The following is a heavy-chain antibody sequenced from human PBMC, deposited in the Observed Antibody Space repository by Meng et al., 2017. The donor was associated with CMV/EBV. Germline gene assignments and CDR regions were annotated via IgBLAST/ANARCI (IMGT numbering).Heavy chain of an antibody. CDR3: ARVMGPNRTPYYFDY. CDR2: IYYSGST. CDR1: GGSISCTSYY. D-gene: IGHD1-14*01. J-gene: IGHJ4*02. Sequence: QLQLQEAVPGLVQPSETLALTCPVSGGSISCTSYYWGWIRQPPGKGLEWIGSIYYSGSTYYNPSLKSRVTISVDTSKNQFSLKLSSVTAADTAVYYCARVMGPNRTPYYFDYWGQGTLVTVSS. V-gene: IGHV4-39*07.